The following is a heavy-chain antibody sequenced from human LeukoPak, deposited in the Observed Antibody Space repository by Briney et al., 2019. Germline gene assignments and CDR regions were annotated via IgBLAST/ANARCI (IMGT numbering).Heavy chain of an antibody. CDR3: AKDFGVYDILTGPD. D-gene: IGHD3-9*01. V-gene: IGHV3-30*18. CDR1: GFTFSSYG. Sequence: GGSLRLSCAASGFTFSSYGMHWVRQAPGKGLEWVAVISYDGSNKYYADSVKGRFTISRDNSKNTLYLQMDSLRAEDTAVYYCAKDFGVYDILTGPDWGQGTLVTVSS. CDR2: ISYDGSNK. J-gene: IGHJ4*02.